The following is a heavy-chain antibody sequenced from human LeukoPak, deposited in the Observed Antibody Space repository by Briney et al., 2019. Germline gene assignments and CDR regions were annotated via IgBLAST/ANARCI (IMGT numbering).Heavy chain of an antibody. Sequence: PGGSLRLSCAASGFTFSSYAMHWVRQAPGKGLEWVADISYDGSNKYYADSVKGRFTISRDNSKNTLYLQMNSLRAEDTAVYYCARALDSSSWYGVDYWGQGTLVTVSS. J-gene: IGHJ4*02. CDR1: GFTFSSYA. D-gene: IGHD6-13*01. CDR3: ARALDSSSWYGVDY. V-gene: IGHV3-30-3*01. CDR2: ISYDGSNK.